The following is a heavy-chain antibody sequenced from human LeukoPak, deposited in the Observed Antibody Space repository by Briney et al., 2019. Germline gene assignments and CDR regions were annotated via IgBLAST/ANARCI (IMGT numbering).Heavy chain of an antibody. J-gene: IGHJ4*02. Sequence: GGSLRLSCAASGFTFSSYAMHWVRQAPGKGLEWVAVISYDGSNKHYADSVKGRFTISRDNSKNTLYLQMNSLRAEDTAVYYCARAQRGGMTTVTIIDYWGQGTLVTVSS. CDR3: ARAQRGGMTTVTIIDY. V-gene: IGHV3-30*04. D-gene: IGHD4-17*01. CDR2: ISYDGSNK. CDR1: GFTFSSYA.